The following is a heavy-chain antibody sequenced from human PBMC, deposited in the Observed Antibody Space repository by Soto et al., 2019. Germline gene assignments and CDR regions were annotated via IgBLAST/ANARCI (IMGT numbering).Heavy chain of an antibody. D-gene: IGHD1-7*01. J-gene: IGHJ6*02. Sequence: ASVKGSCKASGYTFTGDYMHWVRQAPGQGLEGMGWINPNSGGTNYAQKCQGWVTMTRDTSISTADMELSRLRSDDTAVYYCARGNWNYGSGMDVWGQGTTVTVSS. CDR2: INPNSGGT. CDR1: GYTFTGDY. V-gene: IGHV1-2*04. CDR3: ARGNWNYGSGMDV.